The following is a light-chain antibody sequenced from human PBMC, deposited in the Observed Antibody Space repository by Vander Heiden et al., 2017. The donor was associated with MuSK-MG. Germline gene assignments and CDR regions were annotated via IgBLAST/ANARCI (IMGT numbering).Light chain of an antibody. CDR3: QSYDSSLTVWV. CDR2: GNS. V-gene: IGLV1-40*01. J-gene: IGLJ3*02. Sequence: QSVLTQPPSVSGAPGQRVTISCTGSSPNIGAGYDGNWYQQLPGTAPNLLIYGNSNRPSGVPDRFSGSKPGTSASLAITGLQAEDDADYYCQSYDSSLTVWVFGGGTKLTVL. CDR1: SPNIGAGYD.